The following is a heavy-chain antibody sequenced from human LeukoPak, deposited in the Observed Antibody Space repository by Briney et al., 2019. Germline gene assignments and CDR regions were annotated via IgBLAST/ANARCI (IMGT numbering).Heavy chain of an antibody. J-gene: IGHJ4*02. V-gene: IGHV3-23*01. CDR1: GFSFNNYA. CDR3: AKTRPLDSSSWSHGDY. CDR2: ISAGNDI. Sequence: GGSLRLSCAASGFSFNNYAMVWVRQTPGKGLEWVSVISAGNDIVYADSVKGRFSISRDSSKNTLYLQMNSLRVEDTAVYYCAKTRPLDSSSWSHGDYWGQGTLVTVSS. D-gene: IGHD6-13*01.